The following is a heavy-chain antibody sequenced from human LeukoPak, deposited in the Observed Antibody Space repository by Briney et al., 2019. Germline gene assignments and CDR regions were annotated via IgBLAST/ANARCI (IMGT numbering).Heavy chain of an antibody. CDR3: ARVGGSSWYFDAYI. CDR1: GGSISSYY. J-gene: IGHJ3*02. D-gene: IGHD6-13*01. V-gene: IGHV4-4*09. Sequence: SETLSLTRTVSGGSISSYYWSWIRQPPGRGLEWIGYIYTSGSTNYNPSLKSRVTKSVDPSKNQFSLKLSSVTAADTAVYYCARVGGSSWYFDAYIWGQGKMGTLSS. CDR2: IYTSGST.